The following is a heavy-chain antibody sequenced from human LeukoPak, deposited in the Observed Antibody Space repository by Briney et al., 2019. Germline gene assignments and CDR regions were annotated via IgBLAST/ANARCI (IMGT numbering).Heavy chain of an antibody. CDR2: ISAYNGNT. Sequence: ASVKVSCKASGYTFTSYYMHWVRQAPGQGLEWMGWISAYNGNTNYAQKLQGRVTMTTDTSTSTAYMELRSLRSDDTAVYYCGRREGFGDENWFDPWGQGTLVTVSS. J-gene: IGHJ5*02. D-gene: IGHD3-10*01. V-gene: IGHV1-18*04. CDR1: GYTFTSYY. CDR3: GRREGFGDENWFDP.